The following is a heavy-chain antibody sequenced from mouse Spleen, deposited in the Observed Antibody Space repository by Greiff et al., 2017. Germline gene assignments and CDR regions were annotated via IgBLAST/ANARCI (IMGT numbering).Heavy chain of an antibody. Sequence: VQLQESGPGLVQPSQSLSITCTVSGFSLTSYGVHWVRQSPGKGLEWLGVIWSGGSTDYNAAFISRLSISKDNSKSQVFFKMNSLQADDTAIYYCASPGYYAMDYWGQGTSVTVSS. J-gene: IGHJ4*01. CDR2: IWSGGST. CDR1: GFSLTSYG. CDR3: ASPGYYAMDY. V-gene: IGHV2-2*01.